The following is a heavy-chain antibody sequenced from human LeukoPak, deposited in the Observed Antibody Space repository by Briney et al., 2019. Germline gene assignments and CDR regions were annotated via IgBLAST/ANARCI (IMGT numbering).Heavy chain of an antibody. J-gene: IGHJ4*02. V-gene: IGHV3-74*01. CDR2: ISSDGSTT. CDR3: AKDDALYSSGWYVRGDFDY. Sequence: GGSLRLSCAASGFTFSSYWMHWVREAPGKGLVWVSRISSDGSTTDYADSVKGRFTISRDNSKNTLYLQMNSLRAEDTAVYYCAKDDALYSSGWYVRGDFDYWGQGTLVTVSS. CDR1: GFTFSSYW. D-gene: IGHD6-19*01.